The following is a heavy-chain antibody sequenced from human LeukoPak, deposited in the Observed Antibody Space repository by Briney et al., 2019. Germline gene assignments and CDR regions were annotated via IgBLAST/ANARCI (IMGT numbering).Heavy chain of an antibody. J-gene: IGHJ4*02. CDR3: AKRSGYTTGWFFDF. CDR1: GFSFSSYA. Sequence: GGSLRLSCAASGFSFSSYAMSWVRQAPGKGLEWVSSISGSGDNTYYAESVKGRFTISRDNSKDTLFLQMNSLRAEDTAVFYCAKRSGYTTGWFFDFWGQGTLVTVSS. CDR2: ISGSGDNT. V-gene: IGHV3-23*01. D-gene: IGHD6-19*01.